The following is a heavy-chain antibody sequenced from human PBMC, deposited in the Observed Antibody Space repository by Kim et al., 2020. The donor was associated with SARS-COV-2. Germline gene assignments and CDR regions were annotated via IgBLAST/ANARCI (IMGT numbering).Heavy chain of an antibody. J-gene: IGHJ5*02. CDR1: GGSISSYY. Sequence: SETLSLTCTVSGGSISSYYWSWIRQPPGKGLEWIGYIYYSGSTNYNPSLKSRVTISVDTSKNQFSLKLSSVTAADTAVYYCARTYMVRGVITTNWFDPCGQGTLVTVSS. V-gene: IGHV4-59*13. D-gene: IGHD3-10*01. CDR3: ARTYMVRGVITTNWFDP. CDR2: IYYSGST.